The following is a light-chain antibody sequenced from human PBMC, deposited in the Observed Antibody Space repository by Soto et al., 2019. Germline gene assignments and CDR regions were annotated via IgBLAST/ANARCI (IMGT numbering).Light chain of an antibody. V-gene: IGKV1-5*03. CDR2: EAS. CDR3: QQYTSYSPT. J-gene: IGKJ1*01. CDR1: QSISGW. Sequence: DIQMTQSPSTLSASVGDRVTITCRASQSISGWLAWYQQKPGKAPNLLIFEASIIATGVPSRFSGSGSGTEFTLTIDSLQPDDFATYYCQQYTSYSPTFGQGTKVEI.